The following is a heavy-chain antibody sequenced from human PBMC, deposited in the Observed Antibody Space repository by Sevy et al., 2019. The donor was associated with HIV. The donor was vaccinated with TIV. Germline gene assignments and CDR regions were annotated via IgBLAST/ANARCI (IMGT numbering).Heavy chain of an antibody. Sequence: GGSLRLSCAASGFTFNTYSLIWVRQTPGKGLEWVSFIGTAAGVTYYADSVKGRFTISRDNAKNSLYLQMNSLRDEGTAVYYRARCPGHYSIDYWGQGTLVTVSS. CDR1: GFTFNTYS. CDR2: IGTAAGVT. D-gene: IGHD2-21*01. CDR3: ARCPGHYSIDY. V-gene: IGHV3-48*02. J-gene: IGHJ4*02.